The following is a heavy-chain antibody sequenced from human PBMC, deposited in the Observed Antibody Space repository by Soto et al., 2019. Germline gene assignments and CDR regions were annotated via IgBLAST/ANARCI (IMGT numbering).Heavy chain of an antibody. CDR1: GFTFSIYG. CDR2: ISYDGSTK. J-gene: IGHJ6*02. Sequence: QVQLVASGGGVVQPGRSLRLSCAASGFTFSIYGMHWVRQAPGKGLEWVALISYDGSTKFYADSVKGRFTISRDNSKSTLNLEMNSLSDEDTAVYFCSKDAKKYHYYNHGMDVWGQGTTVTVSS. CDR3: SKDAKKYHYYNHGMDV. V-gene: IGHV3-30*18. D-gene: IGHD2-2*01.